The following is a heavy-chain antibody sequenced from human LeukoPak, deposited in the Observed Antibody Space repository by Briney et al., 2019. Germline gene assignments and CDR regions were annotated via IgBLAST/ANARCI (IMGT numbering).Heavy chain of an antibody. CDR1: GFTFSSYG. V-gene: IGHV3-30*02. J-gene: IGHJ4*02. Sequence: PGGSLRLSCAASGFTFSSYGMHWVRQAPGKGLEWVAFIRYDGSNKYHADSVKGRFTISRDNSKNTLYLQMNSLRAEDTAVYYCAKAGDYVLRYSDYWGQGTLVTVSS. CDR3: AKAGDYVLRYSDY. CDR2: IRYDGSNK. D-gene: IGHD4-17*01.